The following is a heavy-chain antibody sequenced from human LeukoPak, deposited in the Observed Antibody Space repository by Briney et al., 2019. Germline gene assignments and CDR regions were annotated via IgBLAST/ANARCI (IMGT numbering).Heavy chain of an antibody. D-gene: IGHD3-10*02. V-gene: IGHV1-2*02. CDR3: ARDVRGVITKFDY. Sequence: ASVKVSCKASGYTFSSYGISWVRQAPGQGLEWMGWINPNSGGTNYAQKFQGRVTMTRDTSISTAYMELSRLRSDDTAVYYCARDVRGVITKFDYWGQGTLVTVSS. J-gene: IGHJ4*02. CDR2: INPNSGGT. CDR1: GYTFSSYG.